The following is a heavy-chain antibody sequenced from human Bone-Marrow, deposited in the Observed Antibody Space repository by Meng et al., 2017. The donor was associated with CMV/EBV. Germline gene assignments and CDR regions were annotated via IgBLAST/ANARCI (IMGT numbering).Heavy chain of an antibody. CDR2: ISSSSSTI. Sequence: GGSLRLSFAASGFTFSSYSMNCVRQAPGKGLEWVSYISSSSSTIYYADSVKGRFTISRDNAKNSLYLQMNSLRAEDTAVYYCARDYGNYDSSGYYPHWGQGTLVTVSS. D-gene: IGHD3-22*01. CDR1: GFTFSSYS. CDR3: ARDYGNYDSSGYYPH. V-gene: IGHV3-48*04. J-gene: IGHJ4*02.